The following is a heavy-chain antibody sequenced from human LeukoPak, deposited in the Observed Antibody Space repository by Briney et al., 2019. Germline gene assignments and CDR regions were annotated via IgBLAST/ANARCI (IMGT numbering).Heavy chain of an antibody. Sequence: ASVKVSCKASGYIFSSYGVTWVRQAPGQGLEWMGWISAYNGHTNYARKFQGRVTMTTDTSTSTAYMEMRSLRSDDTAVYYCARGAGVGATDFDYWGQGTLVTVSS. J-gene: IGHJ4*02. CDR1: GYIFSSYG. V-gene: IGHV1-18*01. CDR3: ARGAGVGATDFDY. D-gene: IGHD1-26*01. CDR2: ISAYNGHT.